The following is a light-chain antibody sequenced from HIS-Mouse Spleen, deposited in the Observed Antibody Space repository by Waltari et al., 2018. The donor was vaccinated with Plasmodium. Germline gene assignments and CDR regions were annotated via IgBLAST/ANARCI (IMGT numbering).Light chain of an antibody. J-gene: IGKJ1*01. CDR1: QSISSY. CDR3: QQSYSTWT. CDR2: AAS. V-gene: IGKV1-39*01. Sequence: DIPMTQSPSSLSASVGDRVTITCRARQSISSYLKWYQQKPGEAPKLLIYAASSLQSGVPSRFGGSGAGTYSTLTSSSLQPEDVATYYCQQSYSTWTFGQGTKVEIK.